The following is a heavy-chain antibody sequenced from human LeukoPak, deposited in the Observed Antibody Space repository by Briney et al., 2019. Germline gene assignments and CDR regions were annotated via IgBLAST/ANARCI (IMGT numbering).Heavy chain of an antibody. CDR2: ISAYNGNT. D-gene: IGHD3-9*01. CDR3: ARDRYYDILTGFAS. Sequence: ASVKVSCKASGYTFTSYGISWVRQAPGQGLEWMGWISAYNGNTNYAQKLQGRVTMTTDTSTSTAYMELRSLRSDDTPVYYCARDRYYDILTGFASWGQGTLVTVSS. J-gene: IGHJ5*01. CDR1: GYTFTSYG. V-gene: IGHV1-18*04.